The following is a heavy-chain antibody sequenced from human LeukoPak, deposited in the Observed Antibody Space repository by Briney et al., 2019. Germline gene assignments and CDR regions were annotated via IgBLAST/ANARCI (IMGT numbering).Heavy chain of an antibody. D-gene: IGHD3-22*01. V-gene: IGHV1-18*01. CDR1: GGTFSSYA. CDR2: ISAYNGNT. CDR3: ARDSSGASDAFDI. Sequence: ASVKVSCKASGGTFSSYAISWVRQAPGQGLEWMGWISAYNGNTNYAQKLQGRVTMTTDTPTSTAYMELRSLRSDDTAVYYCARDSSGASDAFDIWGQGTMVTVSS. J-gene: IGHJ3*02.